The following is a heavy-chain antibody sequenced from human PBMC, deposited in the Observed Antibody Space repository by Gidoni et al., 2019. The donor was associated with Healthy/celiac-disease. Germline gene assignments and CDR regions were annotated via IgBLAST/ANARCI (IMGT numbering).Heavy chain of an antibody. CDR1: GFPFSSSA. Sequence: EVPLLESGGGLVQPGGSLRLSCSASGFPFSSSAMSWVRQAPGKGLEWVSAISGSGGSTYYADSVKGRFTISRDNSKNTLYLQMNSLRAEDTAVYYCAKDPFAHDFWSGYYFDYWGQGTLVTVSS. CDR2: ISGSGGST. J-gene: IGHJ4*02. CDR3: AKDPFAHDFWSGYYFDY. V-gene: IGHV3-23*01. D-gene: IGHD3-3*01.